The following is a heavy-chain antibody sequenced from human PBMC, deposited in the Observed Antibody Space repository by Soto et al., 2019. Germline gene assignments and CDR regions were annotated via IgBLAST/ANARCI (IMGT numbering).Heavy chain of an antibody. D-gene: IGHD1-1*01. Sequence: VASVKVSCKASGYTFTSYDINWVRQATGQGLEWMGWMNPNSGNTGYAQKFQGRVTMTRNTSISTAYMELSSLRSEDTAVYYCARGRGYSYYYYYGMDVWGQGTTVTVS. CDR1: GYTFTSYD. V-gene: IGHV1-8*01. CDR3: ARGRGYSYYYYYGMDV. CDR2: MNPNSGNT. J-gene: IGHJ6*02.